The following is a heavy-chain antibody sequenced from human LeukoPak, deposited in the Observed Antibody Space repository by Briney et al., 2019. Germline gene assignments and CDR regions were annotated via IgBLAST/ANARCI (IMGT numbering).Heavy chain of an antibody. Sequence: SETLSLTCTVSGGSISIYYWTWIRQPAGKGLEWIGRVSTTGSPIYNPSLKSRVTMSVDTSKNQFSLKLNSVTAADTAMYYCARLSANWFDPWGQGTLVTVSS. CDR2: VSTTGSP. V-gene: IGHV4-4*07. J-gene: IGHJ5*02. CDR1: GGSISIYY. CDR3: ARLSANWFDP.